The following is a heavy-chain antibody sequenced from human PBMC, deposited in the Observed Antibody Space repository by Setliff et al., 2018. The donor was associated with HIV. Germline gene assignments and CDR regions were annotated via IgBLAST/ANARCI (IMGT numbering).Heavy chain of an antibody. J-gene: IGHJ4*02. D-gene: IGHD1-1*01. CDR1: GGSISSGSYF. CDR3: ASAGSGTRAPPRY. V-gene: IGHV4-61*02. Sequence: SETLSLTCTVSGGSISSGSYFWTWIRQPAGKGLEWIGRIYTSGSTNYNPSLKSRVTISVDTSKNQFSLKLSSVTAADTAVYYCASAGSGTRAPPRYWGQGTLVTVSS. CDR2: IYTSGST.